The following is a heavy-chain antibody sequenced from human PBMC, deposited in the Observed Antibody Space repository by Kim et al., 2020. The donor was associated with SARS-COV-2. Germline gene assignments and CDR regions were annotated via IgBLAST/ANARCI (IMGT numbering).Heavy chain of an antibody. D-gene: IGHD3-3*01. V-gene: IGHV3-11*01. CDR3: ARDPRFGVAYYYYYGMDV. Sequence: GSLRLSCAASGFTFSDYYMSWIRQAPGKGLEWVSYISSSGSTIYYADSVKGRFTISRDNAKNSLYLQMNSLRAEDTAVYYCARDPRFGVAYYYYYGMDVWGQGTTVTVSS. J-gene: IGHJ6*02. CDR2: ISSSGSTI. CDR1: GFTFSDYY.